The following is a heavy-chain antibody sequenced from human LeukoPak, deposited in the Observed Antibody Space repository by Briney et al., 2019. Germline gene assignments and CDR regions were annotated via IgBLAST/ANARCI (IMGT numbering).Heavy chain of an antibody. CDR1: GYTFTSYA. D-gene: IGHD3-10*01. V-gene: IGHV1-2*02. Sequence: GASVKVSCKASGYTFTSYAMNWVRQAPGQGLEWMGWINPNSGGTNYAQKFQGRVTMTRDTSISTAYMELSRLRSDDTAVYYCARGGSLPYNWFDPWGQGTLVTVSS. J-gene: IGHJ5*02. CDR3: ARGGSLPYNWFDP. CDR2: INPNSGGT.